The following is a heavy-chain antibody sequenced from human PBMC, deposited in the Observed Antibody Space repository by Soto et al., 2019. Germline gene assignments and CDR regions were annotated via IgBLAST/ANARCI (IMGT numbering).Heavy chain of an antibody. D-gene: IGHD3-3*01. CDR1: GYTFTSYY. J-gene: IGHJ6*02. CDR2: INPSGGST. Sequence: ASVKVSCKASGYTFTSYYMHWVRQAPGQGLEWMGIINPSGGSTSYAQKFQGRVTMTRDTSTSTVYMEPSSLRSEDTAVYYCARGPSFYYDFWSGYSYQADYYYYYGMDVWGQGTTVTVSS. CDR3: ARGPSFYYDFWSGYSYQADYYYYYGMDV. V-gene: IGHV1-46*01.